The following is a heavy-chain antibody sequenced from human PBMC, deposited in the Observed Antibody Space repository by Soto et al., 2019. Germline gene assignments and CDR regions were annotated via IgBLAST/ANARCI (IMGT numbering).Heavy chain of an antibody. CDR1: GGSISSGDYY. Sequence: QVQLQESGPGLVKPSQTLSLTCTVSGGSISSGDYYWSWIRQPPGKGLEWIGYIYYSGSTYYNPSLKSRVTISVDTSKSQFSLKLSSVTAADTAVSYWARAQGSGFLVSWGQGTLVTVSS. CDR3: ARAQGSGFLVS. J-gene: IGHJ4*02. CDR2: IYYSGST. V-gene: IGHV4-30-4*01. D-gene: IGHD3-10*01.